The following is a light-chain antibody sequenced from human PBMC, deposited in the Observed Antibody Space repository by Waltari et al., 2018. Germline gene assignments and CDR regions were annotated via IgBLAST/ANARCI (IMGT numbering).Light chain of an antibody. CDR3: VLYMGGGIL. V-gene: IGLV8-61*01. J-gene: IGLJ3*02. Sequence: QTVVTQEPSFSVSPGGTVTLTCGLRPGSVSTTYYPSWYQQTPGQAPRPLIYSPNTRSSGVPDRISGSILGNKAALTITGAQADDESDYYCVLYMGGGILFGGGTKLTVL. CDR2: SPN. CDR1: PGSVSTTYY.